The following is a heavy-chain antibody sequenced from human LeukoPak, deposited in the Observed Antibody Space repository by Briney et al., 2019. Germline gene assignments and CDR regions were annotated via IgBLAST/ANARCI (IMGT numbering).Heavy chain of an antibody. CDR3: ARVPPAGYCSSTSCYGPFDY. J-gene: IGHJ4*02. D-gene: IGHD2-2*01. CDR2: INPNSGGT. V-gene: IGHV1-2*02. CDR1: GYTFTGYY. Sequence: ASVKVSCKASGYTFTGYYMHWVRQAPGQGLEWMGWINPNSGGTNYAQKFQGRVTMTRGTSISTAYMELSRLRSDDTAVYYCARVPPAGYCSSTSCYGPFDYWGQGTLVTVSS.